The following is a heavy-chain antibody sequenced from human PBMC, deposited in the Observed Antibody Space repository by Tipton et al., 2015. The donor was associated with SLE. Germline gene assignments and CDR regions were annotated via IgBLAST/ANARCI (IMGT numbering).Heavy chain of an antibody. J-gene: IGHJ6*02. D-gene: IGHD3-10*01. CDR2: ISSQGSDK. CDR3: AKGSLLLWFREGMDV. Sequence: SLRLSCAASEFTFSSHVMHWVRQAPGKGLEWLAVISSQGSDKYYAASVKGRFTISRDNSKNTLYLQMNSLRAEDTAVYYCAKGSLLLWFREGMDVWGQGTTVTVSS. CDR1: EFTFSSHV. V-gene: IGHV3-30*18.